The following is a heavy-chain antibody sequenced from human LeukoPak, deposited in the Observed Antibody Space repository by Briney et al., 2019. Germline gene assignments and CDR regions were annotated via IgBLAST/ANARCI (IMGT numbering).Heavy chain of an antibody. D-gene: IGHD2-15*01. CDR1: GFTFSSYS. V-gene: IGHV3-48*04. CDR2: ISSSSSII. CDR3: AKDHKGYYYGMDV. J-gene: IGHJ6*02. Sequence: AGGSLRLSCAASGFTFSSYSMNWVRQAPGKGLEWVSYISSSSSIIYYADSVKGRFTISRDNAKNSLHLQMNSLRAEDTAVYYCAKDHKGYYYGMDVWGQGTTVTVSS.